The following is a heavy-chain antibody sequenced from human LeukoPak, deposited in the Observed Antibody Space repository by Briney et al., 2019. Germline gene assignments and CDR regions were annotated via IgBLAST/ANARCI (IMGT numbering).Heavy chain of an antibody. CDR2: IRYDGSNK. CDR3: AKDKHYYDSSGYYFDY. V-gene: IGHV3-30*02. Sequence: GGSLRLSCAASGFTFSSYGMHWVRQAPGKGLEWVAFIRYDGSNKYYADSVKGRFTISRDNSKNTLYLQMNSLRAEDTAVYYCAKDKHYYDSSGYYFDYWGQGTLVTVSS. J-gene: IGHJ4*02. D-gene: IGHD3-22*01. CDR1: GFTFSSYG.